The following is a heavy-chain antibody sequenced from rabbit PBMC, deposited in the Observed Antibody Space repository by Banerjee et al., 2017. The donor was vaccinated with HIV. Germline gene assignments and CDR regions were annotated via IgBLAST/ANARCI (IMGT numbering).Heavy chain of an antibody. J-gene: IGHJ4*01. D-gene: IGHD4-2*01. CDR1: GFSFSSSYY. CDR3: ARISRMLVVIDL. Sequence: QEQLEESGGDLVKPGASLTLTCTVSGFSFSSSYYMCWVRQAPGKGLEWIACIYAGSSGITYYANWAKGRFTISKTSSTTVTLQMTSLTAADTATYFCARISRMLVVIDLWGPGTLVTVS. V-gene: IGHV1S45*01. CDR2: IYAGSSGIT.